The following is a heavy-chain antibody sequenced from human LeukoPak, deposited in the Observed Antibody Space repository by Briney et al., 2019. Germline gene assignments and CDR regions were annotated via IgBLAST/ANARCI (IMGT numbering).Heavy chain of an antibody. D-gene: IGHD3-9*01. CDR3: ARVGGDWYYDILTGQGDDAFDI. V-gene: IGHV3-74*01. CDR1: GFTFSSYW. CDR2: INSDGSST. Sequence: PGGSLRLSCAASGFTFSSYWMHWVRQAPGKGLVWVSRINSDGSSTSYADSVKGRFTISRDNAKNTLYLQMNSLRAEDTAVYYCARVGGDWYYDILTGQGDDAFDIWGQGTMVTVSS. J-gene: IGHJ3*02.